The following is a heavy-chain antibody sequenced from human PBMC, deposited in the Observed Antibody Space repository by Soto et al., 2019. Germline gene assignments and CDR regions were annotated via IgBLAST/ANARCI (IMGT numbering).Heavy chain of an antibody. V-gene: IGHV4-31*03. CDR3: ARDDHDYYDSSGLDY. CDR2: IYYSGST. J-gene: IGHJ4*02. CDR1: GGSISSGGYY. D-gene: IGHD3-22*01. Sequence: QVQLQESGPGLVKPSQTLSLTCTVSGGSISSGGYYWSWIRQHPGKGLEWIGYIYYSGSTYYNPSLESRVTISVDTSKNQFSLKLSSVTAADTAVYYCARDDHDYYDSSGLDYWGQGTLVTVSS.